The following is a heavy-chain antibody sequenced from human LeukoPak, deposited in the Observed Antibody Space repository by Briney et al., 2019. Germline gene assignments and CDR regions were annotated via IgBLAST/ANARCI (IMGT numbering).Heavy chain of an antibody. V-gene: IGHV1-69*13. J-gene: IGHJ4*02. D-gene: IGHD6-19*01. Sequence: SVKVSCKASGGTFISYAISWVRQAPGQGLEWMGGIIPIFGTANYAQKFQGRVTITADESTSTAYMELSSLRSEDTAVYYCANLSVAGRGYYFDYWGQGTLVTVSS. CDR1: GGTFISYA. CDR2: IIPIFGTA. CDR3: ANLSVAGRGYYFDY.